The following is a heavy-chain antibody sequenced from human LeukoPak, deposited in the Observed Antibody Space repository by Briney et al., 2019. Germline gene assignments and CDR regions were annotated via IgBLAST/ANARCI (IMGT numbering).Heavy chain of an antibody. CDR3: AKDYTICAGDCSSPGDAFDL. CDR2: ISGSGDDSSSGGTT. CDR1: GFRFSTYA. J-gene: IGHJ3*01. Sequence: GGSLRLSCVASGFRFSTYAMSWVRQSPGKRLEWVSGISGSGDDSSSGGTTHYEDSVRGRFTISRDNSKNTLHLEMNSLRVEDTALYYCAKDYTICAGDCSSPGDAFDLWGQGTMVTVSS. D-gene: IGHD2-21*02. V-gene: IGHV3-23*01.